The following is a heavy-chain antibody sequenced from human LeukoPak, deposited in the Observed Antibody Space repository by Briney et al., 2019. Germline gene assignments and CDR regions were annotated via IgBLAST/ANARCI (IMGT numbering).Heavy chain of an antibody. CDR2: INPSGGST. Sequence: GASVKVSCKASGYTLTYYYMHWVRQAPGQGLEWMGIINPSGGSTSYAQKFQGRVTMTRDTSTSTVYMELSSLRSEDTAVYYCARKAGGSYRLDYWGQGTLVTVSS. CDR1: GYTLTYYY. CDR3: ARKAGGSYRLDY. D-gene: IGHD1-26*01. J-gene: IGHJ4*02. V-gene: IGHV1-46*01.